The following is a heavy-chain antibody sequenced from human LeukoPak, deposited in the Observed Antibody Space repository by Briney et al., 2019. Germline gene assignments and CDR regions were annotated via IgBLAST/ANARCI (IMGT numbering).Heavy chain of an antibody. V-gene: IGHV3-7*01. CDR2: INQDGSGK. J-gene: IGHJ6*02. D-gene: IGHD1-26*01. CDR3: ARWDTRPYYGMEV. Sequence: GGSLRLSCAASGFTFSSHWMCWVRRAPGKGLEWVANINQDGSGKFYVDSLKGRFTISRDNAKNSLYLQMNSLRAEDTAVYYCARWDTRPYYGMEVWGQGTTVTVFS. CDR1: GFTFSSHW.